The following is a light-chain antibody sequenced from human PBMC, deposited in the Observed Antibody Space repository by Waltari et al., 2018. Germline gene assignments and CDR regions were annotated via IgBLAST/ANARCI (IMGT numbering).Light chain of an antibody. CDR1: RSVCYTDNNKIH. Sequence: DIAMTQSPASLAWSLGERATLNGKSRRSVCYTDNNKIHLTCYQHKPVQPPQLLISWASTRESGVPDRFIGSGSGTVFTFTISSLQAEDVAVYYCHQHYTTPWTFGQGTLVEL. V-gene: IGKV4-1*01. CDR3: HQHYTTPWT. CDR2: WAS. J-gene: IGKJ1*01.